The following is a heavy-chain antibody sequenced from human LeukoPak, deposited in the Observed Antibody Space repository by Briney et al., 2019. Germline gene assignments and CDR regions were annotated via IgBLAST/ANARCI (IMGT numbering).Heavy chain of an antibody. J-gene: IGHJ6*02. V-gene: IGHV4-59*08. D-gene: IGHD3-22*01. CDR2: IYYSGST. CDR1: GGSISSYY. CDR3: ARFYDSSGYYDRRFYYYYGMDV. Sequence: PSETLSLTCTVSGGSISSYYWSWIRQPPGKGLEWVGYIYYSGSTNYNPSLKSRVTISVDTSKNQFSLKLSSVTAADTAVYYCARFYDSSGYYDRRFYYYYGMDVWGQGTTVTVSS.